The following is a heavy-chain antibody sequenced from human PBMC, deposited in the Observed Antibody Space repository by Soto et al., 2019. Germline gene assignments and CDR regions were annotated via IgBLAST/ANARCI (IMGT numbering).Heavy chain of an antibody. CDR3: ARDDEYSGNGMDV. V-gene: IGHV3-33*01. J-gene: IGHJ6*02. Sequence: QVQLVESGGGVVQPGRSLRLSCAASGFTFSNYGMHWVRQAPGKGLEWVAVILNDGSNRYHADSVKDRFTISRDNSKNMLYVQMNSLRGEDTAVYYCARDDEYSGNGMDVWGQGTTVTVS. CDR2: ILNDGSNR. CDR1: GFTFSNYG. D-gene: IGHD3-10*01.